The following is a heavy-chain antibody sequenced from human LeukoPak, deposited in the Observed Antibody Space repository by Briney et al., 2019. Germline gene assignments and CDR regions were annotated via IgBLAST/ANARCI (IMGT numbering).Heavy chain of an antibody. CDR2: IYPGDSDT. Sequence: GESLKISCKASGYSFTTYWIGWVRQMPGKGLEWVGIIYPGDSDTRYSPSFQGQVTISADRSISTAYLQWNSLKASDTAIYYCARRSQILWWLDVWGKGTTVTVSS. CDR1: GYSFTTYW. V-gene: IGHV5-51*01. CDR3: ARRSQILWWLDV. J-gene: IGHJ6*04. D-gene: IGHD2-21*01.